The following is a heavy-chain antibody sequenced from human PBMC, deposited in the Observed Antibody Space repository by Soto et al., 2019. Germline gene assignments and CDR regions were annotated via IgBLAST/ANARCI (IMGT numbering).Heavy chain of an antibody. D-gene: IGHD2-2*03. CDR3: AKVGIGMFSHKHHFDH. Sequence: GGSLRLSCTASGFTFSSFGMAWVRQAPGKGLEWVSAISGSDDSSYYADSVKDRFTISRDNPTNTLYLQMNNLRAEDTAVYYCAKVGIGMFSHKHHFDHWGQGTQVTV. V-gene: IGHV3-23*01. CDR1: GFTFSSFG. J-gene: IGHJ4*02. CDR2: ISGSDDSS.